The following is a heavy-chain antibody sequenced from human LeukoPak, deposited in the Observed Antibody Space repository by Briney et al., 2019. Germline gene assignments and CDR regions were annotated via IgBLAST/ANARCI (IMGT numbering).Heavy chain of an antibody. J-gene: IGHJ4*02. V-gene: IGHV1-2*02. CDR2: INPHSGDT. CDR3: ARWGGHCTSGLCYYFGC. Sequence: GASVKVSCKASEYTFTGYYLHWVRQAPGQGLEWMGWINPHSGDTDYAQKFQGRVTMTRDTSISTAYMELSRLRSDDTAVYYCARWGGHCTSGLCYYFGCWGQGTLVTVSS. CDR1: EYTFTGYY. D-gene: IGHD2-8*01.